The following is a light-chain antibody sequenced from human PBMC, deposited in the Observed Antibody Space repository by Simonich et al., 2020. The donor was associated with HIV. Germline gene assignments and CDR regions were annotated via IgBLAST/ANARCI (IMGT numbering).Light chain of an antibody. CDR2: DVS. V-gene: IGLV2-11*01. Sequence: QSALTQPASVSGSPGQSITISCTGTSSSVGGYNLVSWYQQHPGKAPKLIIYDVSQRPSGVPDRFSGSKSGNTASLTISGLQAEDEAEYYCCSYAGSYTWVFGGGTKLTVL. CDR1: SSSVGGYNL. CDR3: CSYAGSYTWV. J-gene: IGLJ3*02.